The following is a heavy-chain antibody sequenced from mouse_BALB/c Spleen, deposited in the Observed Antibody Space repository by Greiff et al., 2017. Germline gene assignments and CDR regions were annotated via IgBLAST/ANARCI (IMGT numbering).Heavy chain of an antibody. V-gene: IGHV14-3*02. CDR1: GFNIKDTY. Sequence: EVQLQESGAELVKPGASVKLSCTASGFNIKDTYMHWVKQRPEQGLEWIGRIDPANGNTKYDPKFQGKATITADTSSNTAYLQLSSLTSEDTAVYYCARGNRSSFGYWGQGTLVTVSA. D-gene: IGHD2-14*01. J-gene: IGHJ3*01. CDR3: ARGNRSSFGY. CDR2: IDPANGNT.